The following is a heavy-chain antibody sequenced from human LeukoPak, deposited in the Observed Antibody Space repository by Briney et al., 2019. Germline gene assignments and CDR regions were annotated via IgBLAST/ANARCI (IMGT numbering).Heavy chain of an antibody. CDR2: INPSGGST. V-gene: IGHV1-46*03. J-gene: IGHJ4*02. CDR1: GYTFTSYD. Sequence: GASVKVSCKASGYTFTSYDINWVRQAPGQGLEWMGIINPSGGSTSYAQKFQGRVTMTRDTSTSTVYMELSSLRSEDTAVYYCARVGLVTTGFDYWGQGTLVTVSS. D-gene: IGHD4-11*01. CDR3: ARVGLVTTGFDY.